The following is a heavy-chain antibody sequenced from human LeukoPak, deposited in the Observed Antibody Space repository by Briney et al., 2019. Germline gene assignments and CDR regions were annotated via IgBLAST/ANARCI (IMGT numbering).Heavy chain of an antibody. D-gene: IGHD3-22*01. CDR3: ARDAPPGYYYDSSGSDAFDI. V-gene: IGHV4-31*03. CDR1: GGSISSGGYY. CDR2: IYYSGST. J-gene: IGHJ3*02. Sequence: SETLSLTCTVSGGSISSGGYYWSWIRQHPGKGLEWIGYIYYSGSTYYNPSLKSRVTISVDTSKNQFSLKLSSVTAADTAVYYCARDAPPGYYYDSSGSDAFDIWGQGTMVTVSS.